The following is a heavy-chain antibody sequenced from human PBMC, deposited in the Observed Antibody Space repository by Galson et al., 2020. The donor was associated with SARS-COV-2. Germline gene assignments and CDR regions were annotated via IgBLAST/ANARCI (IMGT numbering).Heavy chain of an antibody. CDR2: INNEGNST. Sequence: ALHGESLKISCVASEFNFNSYWMHWVRQAPGKGLVWVPRINNEGNSTNYADSVSGRFTVSRDNARNTLFLQLNRRRAEDTAVYYCAGQSSLDLWGQGTRVAV. CDR1: EFNFNSYW. V-gene: IGHV3-74*01. CDR3: AGQSSLDL. D-gene: IGHD3-10*01. J-gene: IGHJ3*01.